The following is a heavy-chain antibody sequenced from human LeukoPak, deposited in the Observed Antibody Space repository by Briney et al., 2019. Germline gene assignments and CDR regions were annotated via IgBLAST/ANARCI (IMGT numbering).Heavy chain of an antibody. J-gene: IGHJ5*02. CDR1: GFTFSSYA. Sequence: PGGSLRLTCAASGFTFSSYAMSWVRQAPGKGLEWVSAISGSGGSTYYADSVKGRFTISRDNSKNTLYLQMNSLRAEDTAVYYCAGYSSSWYPNWFDPWGQGTLVTVSS. D-gene: IGHD6-13*01. CDR3: AGYSSSWYPNWFDP. CDR2: ISGSGGST. V-gene: IGHV3-23*01.